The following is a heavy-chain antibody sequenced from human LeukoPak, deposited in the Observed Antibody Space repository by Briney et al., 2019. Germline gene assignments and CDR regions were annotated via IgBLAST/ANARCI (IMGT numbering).Heavy chain of an antibody. Sequence: SETLSLTCTVSGGSISSYYWSWIRQPPGKGLEWIGYIYYSGSTNYNPSLKSRVTISVDTSKNQFSLKLSSVTAAGTAVYYCARVGYSSSWGPQASFFDYWGQGTLVTVSS. J-gene: IGHJ4*02. CDR1: GGSISSYY. CDR2: IYYSGST. CDR3: ARVGYSSSWGPQASFFDY. D-gene: IGHD6-13*01. V-gene: IGHV4-59*01.